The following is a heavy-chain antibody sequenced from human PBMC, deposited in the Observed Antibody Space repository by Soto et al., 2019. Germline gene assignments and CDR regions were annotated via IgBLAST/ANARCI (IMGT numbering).Heavy chain of an antibody. CDR3: ARDSLRGYGEDDI. V-gene: IGHV3-33*01. Sequence: VQLVESGGGVVQPGRSLRLSCAASGFTSSSYGMHWVRQAPGKGLEWVAVIWYDGSNKYYADSVKGRFTISRDNSKNTLYLQMNSLRAEDTAVYYCARDSLRGYGEDDIWGQGTMVTVSS. CDR2: IWYDGSNK. J-gene: IGHJ3*02. D-gene: IGHD5-18*01. CDR1: GFTSSSYG.